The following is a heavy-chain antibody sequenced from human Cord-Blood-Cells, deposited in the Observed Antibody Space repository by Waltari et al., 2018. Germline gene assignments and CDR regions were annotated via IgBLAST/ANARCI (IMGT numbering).Heavy chain of an antibody. CDR2: ISYDGSNK. J-gene: IGHJ4*02. CDR1: GFTCCSYA. V-gene: IGHV3-30-3*01. Sequence: QVQLVESGGGVVQPGRSLRLSSVAFGFTCCSYAMHWVRQAPGKGLEWVAVISYDGSNKYYADSVKGRFTISRDNSKNTLYLQMNSLRAEDTAVYYCAREDYWGQGTLVTVSS. CDR3: AREDY.